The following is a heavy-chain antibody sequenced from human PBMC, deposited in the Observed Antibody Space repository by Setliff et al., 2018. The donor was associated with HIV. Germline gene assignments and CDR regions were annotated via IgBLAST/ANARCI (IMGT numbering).Heavy chain of an antibody. V-gene: IGHV1-69*10. D-gene: IGHD3-22*01. CDR2: IIPILGIA. CDR1: GGTFNSYA. Sequence: GASVKVSCKASGGTFNSYAISWVRQAPGQGLEWMGGIIPILGIANYAQKFQGRVTITADESTSTAYMELSSLRSEDTAVYYCARARITMIVVVPDAFDIWGQGTMVTVSS. CDR3: ARARITMIVVVPDAFDI. J-gene: IGHJ3*02.